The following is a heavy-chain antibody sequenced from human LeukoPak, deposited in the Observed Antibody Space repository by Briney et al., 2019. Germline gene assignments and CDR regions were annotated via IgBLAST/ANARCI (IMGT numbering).Heavy chain of an antibody. Sequence: SETLSLTCTVPGGSISSGSYYWSWIRQPPGKGLEWIGYIYYSGSTNYNPSLKSRVTISVDTSKNQFSLKLSSVTAADTAVYYCARVPPVLSLPAAPHGGDAFDIWGQGTMVTVSS. D-gene: IGHD2-2*01. J-gene: IGHJ3*02. CDR1: GGSISSGSYY. CDR2: IYYSGST. V-gene: IGHV4-61*01. CDR3: ARVPPVLSLPAAPHGGDAFDI.